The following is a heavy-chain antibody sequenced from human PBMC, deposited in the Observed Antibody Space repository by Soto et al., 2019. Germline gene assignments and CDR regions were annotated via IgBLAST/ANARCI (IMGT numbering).Heavy chain of an antibody. Sequence: GGSLRLSCAASGFTFSGYWMSWPRQAPGKGLEWVANIKQDGSENYFVDSVKGRFTISRDNAKNSLYLQMNSLKSDDTAVYYCARRGRRSGNYADAFDIWGQGTMVTVSS. V-gene: IGHV3-7*03. CDR2: IKQDGSEN. J-gene: IGHJ3*02. D-gene: IGHD1-26*01. CDR3: ARRGRRSGNYADAFDI. CDR1: GFTFSGYW.